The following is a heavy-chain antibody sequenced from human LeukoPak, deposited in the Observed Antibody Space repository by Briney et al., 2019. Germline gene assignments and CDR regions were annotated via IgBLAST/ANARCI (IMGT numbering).Heavy chain of an antibody. CDR1: GFTFSSYA. CDR3: AKASSITIFGVVIMEDAFDI. D-gene: IGHD3-3*01. J-gene: IGHJ3*02. CDR2: ISGSGGST. Sequence: GGSLRLSCAASGFTFSSYAMSWVRQAPGKGLEWVSGISGSGGSTYYAGSVKGRFTMSRDNSKNTLYLQMNSLRAEDTAVYYCAKASSITIFGVVIMEDAFDIWGQGTMVTVSS. V-gene: IGHV3-23*01.